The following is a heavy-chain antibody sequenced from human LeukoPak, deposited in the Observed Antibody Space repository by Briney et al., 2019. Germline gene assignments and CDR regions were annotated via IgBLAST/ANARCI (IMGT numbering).Heavy chain of an antibody. CDR2: IYYSGHT. J-gene: IGHJ4*02. V-gene: IGHV4-39*07. CDR1: GGSISSNYYY. CDR3: ASEYCSGDSCEGGHFDY. D-gene: IGHD2-15*01. Sequence: ETLSLTCTVSGGSISSNYYYWGWIRQPPGKGLEWIGSIYYSGHTYYNPSLKSRVTISVDTSNNQFSLKLSSVTAADTAIYYCASEYCSGDSCEGGHFDYWGQGTLVTVS.